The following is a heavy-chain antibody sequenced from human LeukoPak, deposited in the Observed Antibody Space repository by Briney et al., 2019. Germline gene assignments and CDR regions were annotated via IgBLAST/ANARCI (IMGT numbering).Heavy chain of an antibody. V-gene: IGHV1-8*01. CDR2: MNPNSGNT. CDR1: GYTFTSYD. CDR3: ARGPQSDGGNFDY. Sequence: ASVKVSGKASGYTFTSYDINWVRQATGQGLEWMGWMNPNSGNTGYAQKFQGRVTMTRNTSISTAYMELSSLRSEDTAVYYCARGPQSDGGNFDYWGQGTLVTVSS. D-gene: IGHD4-23*01. J-gene: IGHJ4*02.